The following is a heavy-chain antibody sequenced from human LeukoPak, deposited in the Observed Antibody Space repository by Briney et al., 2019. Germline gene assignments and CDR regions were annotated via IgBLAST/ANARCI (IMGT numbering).Heavy chain of an antibody. J-gene: IGHJ4*02. CDR1: GYTFTAYY. V-gene: IGHV1-2*02. Sequence: GASVKVSCXASGYTFTAYYMHWVRQAHGQGLEWMGWINPNSGGTNYAQKFQGRVTMTRDTSISTAYMELSRLRSDDTAVYYCASYSGLRLGELSLYLIDYWGQGTLVTVSS. D-gene: IGHD3-16*02. CDR2: INPNSGGT. CDR3: ASYSGLRLGELSLYLIDY.